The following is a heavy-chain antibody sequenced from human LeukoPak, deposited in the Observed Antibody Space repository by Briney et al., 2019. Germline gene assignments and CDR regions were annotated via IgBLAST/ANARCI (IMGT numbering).Heavy chain of an antibody. CDR2: VSGSGDST. J-gene: IGHJ4*02. D-gene: IGHD3-22*01. Sequence: PGGSLRLSCAASGFTFSSYWMSWVRQAPGKGLEWVSAVSGSGDSTYYADSVKGRFTISRDNSKNTLYLQMNSLRAEDTAVYYCAGSSGYYYIYLYYFDYWGQGTLVTVSS. CDR3: AGSSGYYYIYLYYFDY. V-gene: IGHV3-23*01. CDR1: GFTFSSYW.